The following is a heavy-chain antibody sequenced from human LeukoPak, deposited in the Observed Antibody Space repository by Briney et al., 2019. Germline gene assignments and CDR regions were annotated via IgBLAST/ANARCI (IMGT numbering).Heavy chain of an antibody. J-gene: IGHJ3*02. D-gene: IGHD6-19*01. Sequence: GGSLRLSCAASGFTFSSYSMNWVRQAPGKGLEWVSSISSSSSYIYYADSVKGRFTISRDNAKNSLYLQMNSLRAEDTAVYYCARVVAVAGRAFDIWGQGTMVTVLS. CDR3: ARVVAVAGRAFDI. CDR1: GFTFSSYS. CDR2: ISSSSSYI. V-gene: IGHV3-21*01.